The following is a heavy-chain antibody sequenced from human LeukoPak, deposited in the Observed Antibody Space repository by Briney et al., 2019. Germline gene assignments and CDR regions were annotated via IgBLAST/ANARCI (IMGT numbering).Heavy chain of an antibody. Sequence: SETLSLTCFVSGGSTRSYSWGWIRQPPGKGLEWIGSYSHIGRAFYNPSLESRVTISVDRSKNQFSLKLSSVTAADTAIYYCASPMTFVVRGVAGIDAFDIWGQGTMVTVSS. CDR1: GGSTRSYS. V-gene: IGHV4-39*07. D-gene: IGHD3-10*01. CDR3: ASPMTFVVRGVAGIDAFDI. CDR2: YSHIGRA. J-gene: IGHJ3*02.